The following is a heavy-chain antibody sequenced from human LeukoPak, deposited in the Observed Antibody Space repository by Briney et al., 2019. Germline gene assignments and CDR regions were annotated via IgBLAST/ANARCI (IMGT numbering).Heavy chain of an antibody. CDR1: GGTFSSYA. J-gene: IGHJ4*02. D-gene: IGHD3-22*01. CDR2: IIPIFGTA. V-gene: IGHV1-69*05. CDR3: AKGFFNTSGYAPFDY. Sequence: SVKVSCKASGGTFSSYAISWVRQAPGQGLEWMGRIIPIFGTANYAQKFQGRVTITTDEFTNTAYMQLSTLRSEDTAVYYCAKGFFNTSGYAPFDYWGQGALVTVSS.